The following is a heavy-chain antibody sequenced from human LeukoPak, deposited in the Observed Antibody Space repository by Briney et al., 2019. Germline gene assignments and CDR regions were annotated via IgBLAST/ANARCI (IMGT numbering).Heavy chain of an antibody. D-gene: IGHD6-13*01. CDR3: ATVGGYSSSWYSHWFDP. Sequence: GASVKVSCKASGYTFTSYYMHWVRQAPGQGLEWMGIINPSGGSTSYAQKFQGRVTMTRDTSTSTVYMELSSLRSEDTAVYYCATVGGYSSSWYSHWFDPWGQGTLVTVSS. CDR2: INPSGGST. V-gene: IGHV1-46*01. J-gene: IGHJ5*02. CDR1: GYTFTSYY.